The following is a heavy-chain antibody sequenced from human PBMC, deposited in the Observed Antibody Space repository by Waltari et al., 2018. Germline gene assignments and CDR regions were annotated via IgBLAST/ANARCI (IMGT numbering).Heavy chain of an antibody. D-gene: IGHD6-13*01. CDR3: ARGFSSWGTFEY. J-gene: IGHJ4*02. V-gene: IGHV3-30*04. Sequence: QVHLVESGGGVVQPGRSLRPSCAASGFTLSDYGMHWVRQAPGKGLEWVAAMSYDGSNKHYVDSVKGRFTLSRDDSKNTLYLQMNSLTTEDTAVYYCARGFSSWGTFEYWGQGTLVTVSS. CDR1: GFTLSDYG. CDR2: MSYDGSNK.